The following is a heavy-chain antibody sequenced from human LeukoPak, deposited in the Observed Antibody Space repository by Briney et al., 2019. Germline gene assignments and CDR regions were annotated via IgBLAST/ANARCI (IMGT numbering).Heavy chain of an antibody. CDR2: ISGRDNSI. CDR3: ARGRHYYDSMSYSDAFDI. Sequence: GGSLRLSCAASGFTFSDYYMNWIRQAPGKGLEWIAYISGRDNSIYYADSVTGRFTISRDNAKNSLYLQMDSLRAEDTAVYYCARGRHYYDSMSYSDAFDIWGQGTMVTVSS. J-gene: IGHJ3*02. D-gene: IGHD3-22*01. CDR1: GFTFSDYY. V-gene: IGHV3-11*01.